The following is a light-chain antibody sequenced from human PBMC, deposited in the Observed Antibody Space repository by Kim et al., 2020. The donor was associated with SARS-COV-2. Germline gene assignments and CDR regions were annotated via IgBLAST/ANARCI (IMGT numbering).Light chain of an antibody. CDR1: SRDVVGCNS. V-gene: IGLV2-14*03. CDR2: DSS. Sequence: GQSITISCTGTSRDVVGCNSVSWYQQHPGKAPKLMIYDSSGRASGVSNRFSGSQSGNTASLTISGLRAEDEADYYCSSHTTSSTYVFGSGTKVTVL. J-gene: IGLJ1*01. CDR3: SSHTTSSTYV.